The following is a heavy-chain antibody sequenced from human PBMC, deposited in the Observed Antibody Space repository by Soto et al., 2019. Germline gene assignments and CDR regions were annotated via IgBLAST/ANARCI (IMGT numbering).Heavy chain of an antibody. J-gene: IGHJ6*02. V-gene: IGHV1-2*04. CDR1: GYTFTNYY. CDR2: IDGDSGDT. CDR3: ARTPNNGRAGVYGMDV. D-gene: IGHD2-8*01. Sequence: QVQLVQSGAEVKKPGASVKVSCKASGYTFTNYYIHWVRQAPGQGLEWMGWIDGDSGDTKDAQKFQGWVTMTRATSINTAYMELSRLTSADTAVYYCARTPNNGRAGVYGMDVWGPGTTVTVPS.